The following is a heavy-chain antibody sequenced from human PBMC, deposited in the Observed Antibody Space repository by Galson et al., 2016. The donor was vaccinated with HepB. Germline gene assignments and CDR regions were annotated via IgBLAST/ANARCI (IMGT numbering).Heavy chain of an antibody. V-gene: IGHV3-33*01. D-gene: IGHD3-9*01. CDR3: TFTYYDILTGYSYYMDV. CDR2: IWYDGGYK. Sequence: SLRLSCAASGFYFSTYGMHWVRQAPGKGLEWLGVIWYDGGYKYYAESVKGRFTISRDDSKNTAYLQMNSLKTEDTAVYYCTFTYYDILTGYSYYMDVWGKGTTVTVSS. CDR1: GFYFSTYG. J-gene: IGHJ6*03.